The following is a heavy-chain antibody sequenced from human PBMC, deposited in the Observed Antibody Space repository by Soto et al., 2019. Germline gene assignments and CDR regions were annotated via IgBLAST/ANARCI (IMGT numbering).Heavy chain of an antibody. CDR2: ISSSSSYI. CDR3: AREVGCSGGSCYYFDY. CDR1: GFTFSSYS. J-gene: IGHJ4*02. D-gene: IGHD2-15*01. V-gene: IGHV3-21*01. Sequence: GGSLRLSCAASGFTFSSYSMNWVRQAPGKGLEWVSSISSSSSYIYYADSVKGRFTISRDNAKNSLYLQMNSLRAEDTAVYYCAREVGCSGGSCYYFDYWGQGTLVTVSS.